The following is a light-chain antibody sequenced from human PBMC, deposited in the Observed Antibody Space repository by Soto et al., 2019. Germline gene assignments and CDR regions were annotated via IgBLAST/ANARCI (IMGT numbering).Light chain of an antibody. Sequence: DIVMTQSPDSLAVSLGERATINCKSSQSVLYSSNNKNYLAWYQQKPGQPPKLLIYWASTRESGVPDRFSGNGSGTDFTLTISSLQAEDVAFYSCQQYHISPQTFGQGTKVEI. J-gene: IGKJ1*01. V-gene: IGKV4-1*01. CDR2: WAS. CDR3: QQYHISPQT. CDR1: QSVLYSSNNKNY.